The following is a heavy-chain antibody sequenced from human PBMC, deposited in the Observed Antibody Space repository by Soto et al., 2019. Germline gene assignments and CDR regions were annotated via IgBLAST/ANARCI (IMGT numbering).Heavy chain of an antibody. Sequence: SETLSLTCAVYGGSFSGYYWSWIRQPPGKGLEWIGEINHSGSTNYNPSLKSRVTISVDTSKNQFSLKLSSVTAADTAVYYCAGERSVVVVAATPGPDYYYMDVWGKGTTVTVSS. V-gene: IGHV4-34*01. CDR1: GGSFSGYY. CDR2: INHSGST. CDR3: AGERSVVVVAATPGPDYYYMDV. D-gene: IGHD2-15*01. J-gene: IGHJ6*03.